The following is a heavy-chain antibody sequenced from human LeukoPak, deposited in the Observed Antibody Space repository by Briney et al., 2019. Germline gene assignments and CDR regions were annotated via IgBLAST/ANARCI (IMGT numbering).Heavy chain of an antibody. J-gene: IGHJ4*02. CDR1: GGSISSGDYY. V-gene: IGHV4-30-4*01. D-gene: IGHD3-10*01. Sequence: PSETLSFTCTVSGGSISSGDYYWSWIRQPPGKDLEWIGYIYYSGSSYYKSSLQSRVTMSIDTSKNQFSLKLNSVTAADTAMYYCARVEVDYYGSVDYWGPGTLVAVSS. CDR3: ARVEVDYYGSVDY. CDR2: IYYSGSS.